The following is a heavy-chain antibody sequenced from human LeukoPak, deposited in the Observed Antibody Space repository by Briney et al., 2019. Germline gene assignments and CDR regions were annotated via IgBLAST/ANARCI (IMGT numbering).Heavy chain of an antibody. J-gene: IGHJ6*04. CDR2: ISSSGSII. D-gene: IGHD3-10*02. Sequence: GSLRLSCAASGFTFSSYSMNWVRQAPGKGLEWVSCISSSGSIIYYADSVKARFTISRDNAKNSLYLQMNSLRAEDTAVYYCAELGITMIGGVWGKGTTVTISS. V-gene: IGHV3-48*04. CDR3: AELGITMIGGV. CDR1: GFTFSSYS.